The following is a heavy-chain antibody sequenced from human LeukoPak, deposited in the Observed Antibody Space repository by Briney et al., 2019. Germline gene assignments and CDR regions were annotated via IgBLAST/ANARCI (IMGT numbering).Heavy chain of an antibody. D-gene: IGHD2-2*01. J-gene: IGHJ5*02. CDR2: INPSGGST. Sequence: ASVKVSCKASGGTFSSYSISWVRQAPGQGLEWMGIINPSGGSTSYAQKFQGRVTMTRDMSTSTVYMELSSLRSEDTAVYYCARESCSSTSCYGWFDPWGQGTLVTVSS. CDR3: ARESCSSTSCYGWFDP. V-gene: IGHV1-46*01. CDR1: GGTFSSYS.